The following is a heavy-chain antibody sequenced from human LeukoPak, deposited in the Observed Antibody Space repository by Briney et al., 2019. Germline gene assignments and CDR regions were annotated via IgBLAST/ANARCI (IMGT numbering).Heavy chain of an antibody. Sequence: GGSLRLSCAASGFTFSSYGMHWVRQAPGKGLEWVAVISYDGSNKYYADSVKGRFTISRDNSKNTLYLQMNSLRAEDTAVYYCAKDRAMVRRNPQDYYFDYWVQGALVTVSS. CDR2: ISYDGSNK. CDR3: AKDRAMVRRNPQDYYFDY. V-gene: IGHV3-30*18. D-gene: IGHD3-10*01. CDR1: GFTFSSYG. J-gene: IGHJ4*02.